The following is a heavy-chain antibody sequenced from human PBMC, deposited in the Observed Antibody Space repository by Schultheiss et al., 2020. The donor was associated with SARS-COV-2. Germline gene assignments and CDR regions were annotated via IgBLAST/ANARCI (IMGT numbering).Heavy chain of an antibody. CDR1: GGSFSGYY. CDR3: ARGKDTAMVTVRWFDP. Sequence: SETLSLTCAVYGGSFSGYYWSWIRQPPGKGLEWIGSIYHSGRTYYNPSLKSRVTISVDTSKNQFSLKLRSVTAADTAVYYCARGKDTAMVTVRWFDPWGQGTLVTVSS. D-gene: IGHD5-18*01. V-gene: IGHV4-34*01. CDR2: IYHSGRT. J-gene: IGHJ5*02.